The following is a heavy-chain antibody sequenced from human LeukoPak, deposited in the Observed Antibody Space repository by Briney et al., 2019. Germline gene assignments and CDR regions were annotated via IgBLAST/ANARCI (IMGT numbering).Heavy chain of an antibody. V-gene: IGHV3-49*04. J-gene: IGHJ4*02. D-gene: IGHD5-18*01. Sequence: GGSQRLSCTASGFTFGDYAMSWVRQTPGKGLEWLGFIRSKTYGGTTEYAASVKGRFTISRDDSKSIAYLQMNSLKTEDTAVYYCTRHEAYSYGLIYWGQGTPVTVSS. CDR2: IRSKTYGGTT. CDR1: GFTFGDYA. CDR3: TRHEAYSYGLIY.